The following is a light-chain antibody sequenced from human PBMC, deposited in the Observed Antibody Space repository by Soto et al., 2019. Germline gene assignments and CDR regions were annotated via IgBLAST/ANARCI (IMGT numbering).Light chain of an antibody. V-gene: IGKV3-20*01. CDR3: QQYGSSPRIS. CDR1: QSVSSSY. CDR2: GAS. J-gene: IGKJ1*01. Sequence: EIVLTQSPGTLSLSPGERATLSCRASQSVSSSYLAWYQQKPGQAPRLXXYGASSRATGIPDRFSGSGSGTDFTLTISRLEPEDFAVYYCQQYGSSPRISFGQGTKVDIK.